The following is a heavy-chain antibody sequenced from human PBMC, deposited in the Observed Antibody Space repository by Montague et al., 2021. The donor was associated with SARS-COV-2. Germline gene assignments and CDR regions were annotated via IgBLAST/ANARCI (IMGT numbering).Heavy chain of an antibody. D-gene: IGHD6-13*01. Sequence: SETRSLTCTVSGGSISSSSYYWGWIRQPPGKGLEWIGSIYYSGSTYYNPSLKSRVTISVDTSKNQFSLELSSVTAADTAVYYCARVGRQQLVRLSGMDVWGQGTTVTVSS. CDR2: IYYSGST. V-gene: IGHV4-39*07. J-gene: IGHJ6*02. CDR3: ARVGRQQLVRLSGMDV. CDR1: GGSISSSSYY.